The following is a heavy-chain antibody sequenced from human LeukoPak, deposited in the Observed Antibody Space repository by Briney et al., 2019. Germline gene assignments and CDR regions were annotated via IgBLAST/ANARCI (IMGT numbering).Heavy chain of an antibody. D-gene: IGHD6-6*01. J-gene: IGHJ6*02. Sequence: GGSLRLSCAASGFTFSSYGMHWVRQAPGKGLEWVAVISYDGSNKYYADSVKGRFTISRDNSKNTLYLQMNSLRAEDTAVYYCQVGEAVRPEDHYYNMDVWGQGTTVTVSS. CDR1: GFTFSSYG. V-gene: IGHV3-30*03. CDR2: ISYDGSNK. CDR3: QVGEAVRPEDHYYNMDV.